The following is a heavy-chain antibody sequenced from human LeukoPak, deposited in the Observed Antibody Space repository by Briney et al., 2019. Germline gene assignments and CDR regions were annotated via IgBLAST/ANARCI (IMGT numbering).Heavy chain of an antibody. J-gene: IGHJ5*02. CDR3: ARQDYDFWSGYHQNWFDP. Sequence: SETLSLTCAVYGGSFSGYYWSWIRQPPGKGLEWIGEINHSGSTNYNPSLKSRVTISVDTSKNQFSLKLSSVTAADTAVYYCARQDYDFWSGYHQNWFDPWGQGTLVTVSS. V-gene: IGHV4-34*01. CDR1: GGSFSGYY. D-gene: IGHD3-3*01. CDR2: INHSGST.